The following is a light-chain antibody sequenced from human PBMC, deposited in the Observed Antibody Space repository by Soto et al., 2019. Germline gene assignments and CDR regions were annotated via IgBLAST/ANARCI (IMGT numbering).Light chain of an antibody. Sequence: DIQMTQSPSTLSASVGDRVTITCRASQSISSWLAWYQQKPGKAPKLLIYDASSLESGVPSRFSGSGSGTEFTLTASSLQPDDFADYYCQQYNTRTFGQGTKVEIK. V-gene: IGKV1-5*01. CDR2: DAS. CDR3: QQYNTRT. CDR1: QSISSW. J-gene: IGKJ1*01.